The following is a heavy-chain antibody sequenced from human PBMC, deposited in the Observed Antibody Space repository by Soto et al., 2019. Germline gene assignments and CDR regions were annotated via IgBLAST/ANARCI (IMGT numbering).Heavy chain of an antibody. CDR3: VRVGGSGWTLDF. CDR2: INVGNGDT. J-gene: IGHJ4*01. Sequence: GASVKVSCKTSGYTFTAFAVHWVRQASGQRLEWMGWINVGNGDTKSSQNLQGRVTITRDTSASTVYMELSSLRSEDTAVYYCVRVGGSGWTLDFWG. D-gene: IGHD6-25*01. V-gene: IGHV1-3*01. CDR1: GYTFTAFA.